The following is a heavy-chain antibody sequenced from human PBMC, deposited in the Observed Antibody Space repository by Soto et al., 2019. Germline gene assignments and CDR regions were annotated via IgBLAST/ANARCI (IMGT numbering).Heavy chain of an antibody. CDR2: ISGRGGST. V-gene: IGHV3-23*01. J-gene: IGHJ4*02. CDR1: GFTFSSYA. Sequence: PGGSLRLSCAASGFTFSSYAMSWVRQAPGKGLEWVSAISGRGGSTYYADSVKGRFTISRDNSKNTLYLQMNSLRAEDTAVYYCAKGPLGGSYYRHWGLGTLVTVSS. D-gene: IGHD1-26*01. CDR3: AKGPLGGSYYRH.